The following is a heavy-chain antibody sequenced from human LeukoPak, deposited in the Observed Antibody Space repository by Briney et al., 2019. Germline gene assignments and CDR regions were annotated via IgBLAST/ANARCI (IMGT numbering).Heavy chain of an antibody. V-gene: IGHV3-9*01. D-gene: IGHD6-19*01. Sequence: PGGSLRLSCAASGFTFDDYAMHWVRQAPGKGLEWVSGISWNSGSIGYADSVKGRFTISRDNAKNSLYLQMNSLRAEDTALYYCAKDTDYSSAFDYWGQGTLVTVSS. CDR2: ISWNSGSI. CDR3: AKDTDYSSAFDY. J-gene: IGHJ4*02. CDR1: GFTFDDYA.